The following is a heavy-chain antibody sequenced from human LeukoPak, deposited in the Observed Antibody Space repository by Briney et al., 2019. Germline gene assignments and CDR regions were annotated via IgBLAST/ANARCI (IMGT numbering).Heavy chain of an antibody. D-gene: IGHD2/OR15-2a*01. CDR3: AGHHPRNTVDF. Sequence: SETLSLTCTVSGGTISSYYWSWIRQPPGKGLEWIAYISDIGSSNYNPSLKSRVTISLDTSKNQFSLKLSSVTAADTAVYYCAGHHPRNTVDFWGQGTLVTVSS. CDR2: ISDIGSS. V-gene: IGHV4-59*08. CDR1: GGTISSYY. J-gene: IGHJ4*02.